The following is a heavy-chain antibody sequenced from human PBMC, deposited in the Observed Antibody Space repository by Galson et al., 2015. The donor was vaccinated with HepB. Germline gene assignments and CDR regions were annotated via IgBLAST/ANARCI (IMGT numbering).Heavy chain of an antibody. D-gene: IGHD4-17*01. CDR3: ARHSVDGDYAYYFDY. CDR1: GYSFTSYW. V-gene: IGHV5-51*01. CDR2: IYPGDSDT. Sequence: QSGAEVKKPGESLKISCKGSGYSFTSYWIGWVRQMPGKGLEWMGIIYPGDSDTRYSPSFQGQVTISADKSISTAYLQWSSLKASDTAMYYCARHSVDGDYAYYFDYWGQGTLVTVSS. J-gene: IGHJ4*02.